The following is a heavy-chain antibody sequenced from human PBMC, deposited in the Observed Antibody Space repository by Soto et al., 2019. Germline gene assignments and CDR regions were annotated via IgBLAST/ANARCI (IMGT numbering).Heavy chain of an antibody. CDR3: ARVESWAVAGTPIDY. CDR2: ISAYNGNT. V-gene: IGHV1-18*01. J-gene: IGHJ4*02. D-gene: IGHD6-19*01. Sequence: ASVKVSCKASGYTFTSYGISWVRQAPGQGLEWMGWISAYNGNTNYAQKLQGRVTMTTDTSTSTAYMELRSLRSDDTAVYYCARVESWAVAGTPIDYWGQGTLVTVSS. CDR1: GYTFTSYG.